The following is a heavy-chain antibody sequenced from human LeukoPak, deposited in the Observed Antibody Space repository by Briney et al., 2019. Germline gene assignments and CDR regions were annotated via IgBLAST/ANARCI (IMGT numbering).Heavy chain of an antibody. V-gene: IGHV1-8*01. CDR3: ARLLNDYGDYILGY. Sequence: ASVKVPCKASGYTFTSYDINWVRQATGQGLEWMGWMNPNSGNTGYAQKFQGRVTMTRNTSISTAYMELSSLRSEDTAVYYCARLLNDYGDYILGYWGQGTLVTVSS. J-gene: IGHJ4*02. CDR1: GYTFTSYD. CDR2: MNPNSGNT. D-gene: IGHD4-17*01.